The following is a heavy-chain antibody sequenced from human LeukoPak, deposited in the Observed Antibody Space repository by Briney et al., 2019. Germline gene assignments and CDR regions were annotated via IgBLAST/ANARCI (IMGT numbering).Heavy chain of an antibody. Sequence: PGGSLRLSCAASGFTVSSNYMSWVRQAPGKGLEWVSVIYSGGSTYYADSVKGRFTISRDNSKNTLYLQMNSLRAEDTAVYYCARDPRSVNGNYFDYWGQGTLVTVSS. J-gene: IGHJ4*02. V-gene: IGHV3-66*01. CDR1: GFTVSSNY. CDR2: IYSGGST. D-gene: IGHD3-16*02. CDR3: ARDPRSVNGNYFDY.